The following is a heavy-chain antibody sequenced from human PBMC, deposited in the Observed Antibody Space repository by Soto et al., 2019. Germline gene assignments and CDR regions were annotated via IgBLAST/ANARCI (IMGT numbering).Heavy chain of an antibody. V-gene: IGHV4-59*01. CDR2: IYYSGST. J-gene: IGHJ3*02. Sequence: SETLSLTCTVSGGSISSYYWSWIRQPPGKGLEWIGYIYYSGSTNYNPSLKSRVTISVDTSKNQFSLKLSSVTAADTAVYYCARDRHSETELPTAFDIWGQATMVTVSS. CDR1: GGSISSYY. CDR3: ARDRHSETELPTAFDI. D-gene: IGHD1-26*01.